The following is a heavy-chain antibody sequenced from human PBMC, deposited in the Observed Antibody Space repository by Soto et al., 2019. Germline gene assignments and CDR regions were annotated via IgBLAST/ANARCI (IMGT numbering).Heavy chain of an antibody. Sequence: QVHLVQSGAEVKKPGASVKVSCKASGYTFTSYGITWVRQAPGQGLEWMGWISAHNGHTENAQKPQDRVIVTRDTPTSTAYMELRSLISDDTAVYYCARGRYGDYWGQGALVTVSS. V-gene: IGHV1-18*01. J-gene: IGHJ4*02. CDR1: GYTFTSYG. D-gene: IGHD1-1*01. CDR3: ARGRYGDY. CDR2: ISAHNGHT.